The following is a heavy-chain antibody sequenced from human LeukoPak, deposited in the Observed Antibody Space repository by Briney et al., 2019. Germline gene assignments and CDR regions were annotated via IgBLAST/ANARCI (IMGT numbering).Heavy chain of an antibody. Sequence: ETLSLTCAVSGGSISSNSYYWGWIRQAPGKGLEWVGFIRSKIYGGTPEYAASVKGRFTISRDNSKNTLYLQMNSLRAEDTAVYYCARGEDTAMAPYYYMDVWGKGTTVTISS. D-gene: IGHD5-18*01. CDR2: IRSKIYGGTP. J-gene: IGHJ6*03. CDR3: ARGEDTAMAPYYYMDV. V-gene: IGHV3-71*03. CDR1: GGSISSNSYY.